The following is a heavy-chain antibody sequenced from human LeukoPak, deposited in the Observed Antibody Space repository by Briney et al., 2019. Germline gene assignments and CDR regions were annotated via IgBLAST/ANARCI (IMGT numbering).Heavy chain of an antibody. V-gene: IGHV3-7*01. CDR1: GFTFRNYR. J-gene: IGHJ5*02. CDR2: IKEDGSET. D-gene: IGHD4-17*01. CDR3: ARGHYGDYA. Sequence: GGSLRLACAASGFTFRNYRMNWVRQAPGKGLERVANIKEDGSETYYVGSVKGRFTISRDNAKNSLYLEMNSLRDEDTAVYYCARGHYGDYAWGRGTLVTVSS.